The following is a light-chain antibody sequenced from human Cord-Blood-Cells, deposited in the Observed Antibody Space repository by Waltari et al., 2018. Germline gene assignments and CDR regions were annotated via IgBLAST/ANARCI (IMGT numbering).Light chain of an antibody. J-gene: IGKJ4*01. Sequence: DIVMTQSPDSLPVSLGELATINSKSSQSVSNSSDNKNYLAWYQKKQGQPPKLLIYLSATRXSXXPARLSGSGSGTAFPLTISSLQAEDVSVYYCQQYYSTPLTFGGGTKVEIK. V-gene: IGKV4-1*01. CDR1: QSVSNSSDNKNY. CDR3: QQYYSTPLT. CDR2: LSA.